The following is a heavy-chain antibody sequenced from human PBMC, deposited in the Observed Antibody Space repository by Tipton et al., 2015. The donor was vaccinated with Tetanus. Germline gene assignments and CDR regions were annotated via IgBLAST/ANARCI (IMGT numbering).Heavy chain of an antibody. CDR1: GGSISSGGYY. CDR2: IYNSGST. J-gene: IGHJ4*02. Sequence: GLVKPSQTLSLTCTVSGGSISSGGYYWSWIRQHPGRGLEWIGDIYNSGSTYYNPSLKSRVTIAVDTPKNQFSRKLNSGTAADTAVYFCARDQARGARGWNYFDYWGQGTQVTVSS. V-gene: IGHV4-31*03. D-gene: IGHD1-26*01. CDR3: ARDQARGARGWNYFDY.